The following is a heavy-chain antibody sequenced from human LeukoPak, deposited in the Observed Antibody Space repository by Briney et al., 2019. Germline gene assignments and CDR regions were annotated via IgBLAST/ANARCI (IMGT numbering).Heavy chain of an antibody. CDR2: IIPILGIA. D-gene: IGHD3-10*01. Sequence: SVKVSCKASGGTFSSYAISWVRQAPGQGLEWMGRIIPILGIANYAQKFQGRVTITADKSTSTAYMELSSLRSEDTAVYYCASRKYYYGSGSYYNEPDYWGQGTLVTVSS. CDR1: GGTFSSYA. CDR3: ASRKYYYGSGSYYNEPDY. J-gene: IGHJ4*02. V-gene: IGHV1-69*04.